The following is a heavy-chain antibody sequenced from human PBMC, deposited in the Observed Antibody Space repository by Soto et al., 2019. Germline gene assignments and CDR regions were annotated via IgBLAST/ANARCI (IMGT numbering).Heavy chain of an antibody. CDR1: GYTFTNYW. J-gene: IGHJ6*02. V-gene: IGHV5-51*01. CDR3: ARDKERTPKYYYYGMDV. Sequence: GESLKISCKGSGYTFTNYWITWVLQMPCKGLEWMGIIYPGDSDIRYNPSFQGLVTISADNSKNTLYLQMNSLRAEDTAVYYCARDKERTPKYYYYGMDVWGQGTTVTVSS. D-gene: IGHD1-1*01. CDR2: IYPGDSDI.